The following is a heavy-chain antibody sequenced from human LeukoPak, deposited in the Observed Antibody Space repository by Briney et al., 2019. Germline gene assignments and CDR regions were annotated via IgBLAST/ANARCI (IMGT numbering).Heavy chain of an antibody. CDR1: GYTFTSYG. CDR3: ARGGSSWSAEYFQH. J-gene: IGHJ1*01. D-gene: IGHD6-13*01. CDR2: ISAYNGNT. Sequence: GASVTVSCKASGYTFTSYGISWVRQAPGQGLEWMGWISAYNGNTNYAQKLQGRLTMTTDTSTSTAYMELRSLRSDDTAVYFCARGGSSWSAEYFQHWGQGTLVTVSS. V-gene: IGHV1-18*01.